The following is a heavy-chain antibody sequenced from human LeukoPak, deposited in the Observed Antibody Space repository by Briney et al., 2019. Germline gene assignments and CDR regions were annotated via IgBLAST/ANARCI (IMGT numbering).Heavy chain of an antibody. CDR1: GFSFTNFW. J-gene: IGHJ4*02. CDR3: ARGDAFSGDH. Sequence: GGSLRLSCAVSGFSFTNFWMSWVRQAPGRGLEWVANIHPEGNEKYHVESVKGRFTISRDNTKNLLFLQMNGLRVEDTAVYYCARGDAFSGDHWGQGTLVSVSS. V-gene: IGHV3-7*04. CDR2: IHPEGNEK.